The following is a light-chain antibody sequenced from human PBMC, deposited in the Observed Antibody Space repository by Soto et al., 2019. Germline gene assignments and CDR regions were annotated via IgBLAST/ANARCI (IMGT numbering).Light chain of an antibody. J-gene: IGKJ2*01. CDR2: CAS. CDR3: QQYGSSRT. V-gene: IGKV3-20*01. CDR1: QSVSSSY. Sequence: ELVLTQSPGTLSLSPGERATLSCRASQSVSSSYLAWYQQKPGQAPRLLIYCASSRATGIPDGFTGSGSGNDFTLTISRPEPEDFAVYDCQQYGSSRTFGQGTKLEIK.